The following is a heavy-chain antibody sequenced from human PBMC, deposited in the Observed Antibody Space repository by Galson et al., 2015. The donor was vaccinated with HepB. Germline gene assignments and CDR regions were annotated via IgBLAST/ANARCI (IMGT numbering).Heavy chain of an antibody. D-gene: IGHD5-18*01. J-gene: IGHJ4*02. CDR2: ISYDGSNK. Sequence: SLRLSCAASGFTFSSYAMHWVRQGPGKGLEWVAVISYDGSNKYYADSVKGRFTISRDNSKNTVYLQMNSLKPEDTAVYYCARDFDEGDTAMPGGDYWGQGTLVTVSS. CDR1: GFTFSSYA. CDR3: ARDFDEGDTAMPGGDY. V-gene: IGHV3-30-3*01.